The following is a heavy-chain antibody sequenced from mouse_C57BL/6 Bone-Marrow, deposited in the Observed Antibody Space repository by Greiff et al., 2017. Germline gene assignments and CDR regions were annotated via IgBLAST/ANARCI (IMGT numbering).Heavy chain of an antibody. CDR3: ARQHLVFDV. CDR2: ISSGGSYT. Sequence: EVKVVESGGDLVKPGGSLKLSCAASGFTFSSYGMSWVRQTPDKRLEWVATISSGGSYTYYPDSVKGRFTISRDNAKNTLYLQMSSLKSEDTAMYYCARQHLVFDVWGTGTTVTVSS. V-gene: IGHV5-6*01. CDR1: GFTFSSYG. J-gene: IGHJ1*03.